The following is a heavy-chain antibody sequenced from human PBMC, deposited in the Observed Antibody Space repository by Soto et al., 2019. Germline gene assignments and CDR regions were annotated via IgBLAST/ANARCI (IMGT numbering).Heavy chain of an antibody. J-gene: IGHJ4*02. D-gene: IGHD3-3*01. Sequence: GSLVPACSASGFTFSNAWVSWVRQAPGKGLEWVGRIKSKTDGGTTDYAAPVKGRLTISRDDSKNTLYLQMNSLKTEDTAVYYCTKDATYYDQVGYYFDYWGQGTLVTVSS. CDR2: IKSKTDGGTT. CDR3: TKDATYYDQVGYYFDY. V-gene: IGHV3-15*01. CDR1: GFTFSNAW.